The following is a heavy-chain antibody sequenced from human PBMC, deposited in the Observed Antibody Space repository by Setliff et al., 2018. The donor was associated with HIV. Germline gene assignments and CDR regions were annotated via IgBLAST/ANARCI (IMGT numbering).Heavy chain of an antibody. CDR2: IYRSGST. CDR3: ARQRSLRYFDWFIDY. J-gene: IGHJ4*02. CDR1: GGSISSYSYF. D-gene: IGHD3-9*01. Sequence: PSETLSLTCTVSGGSISSYSYFWGWVRQPPGKGLEWIGNIYRSGSTDYNPSLQSRATLSIDTSKNQFSLKLSSVTAADTAVYYCARQRSLRYFDWFIDYWGQGTLVTV. V-gene: IGHV4-39*01.